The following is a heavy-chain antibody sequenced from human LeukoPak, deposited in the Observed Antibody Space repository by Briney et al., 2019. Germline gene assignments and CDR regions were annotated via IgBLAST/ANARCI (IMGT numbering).Heavy chain of an antibody. CDR2: IYSSGTT. D-gene: IGHD2-15*01. Sequence: GGSLRLSCAASGFTVSSNYMSWVRQAPGKGPEWVSVIYSSGTTYYADSVKGRFTISRDNSKNTLYLQMNSLRAEDTAVYYCARSTCSGGTCHGEGFDYRGQGTLVTVSS. CDR1: GFTVSSNY. V-gene: IGHV3-66*02. CDR3: ARSTCSGGTCHGEGFDY. J-gene: IGHJ4*02.